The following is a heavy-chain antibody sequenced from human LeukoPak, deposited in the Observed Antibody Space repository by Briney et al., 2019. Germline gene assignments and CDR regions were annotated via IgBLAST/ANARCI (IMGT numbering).Heavy chain of an antibody. CDR3: AREDDYGSGSSLDY. Sequence: GGSLRLSCATPGFTLSVNYMSWVRQAPGKGLEWVSVIYSGGTTYYADSVRGRFTISRDTSKNTLYLQMNNLRADDTAVYYCAREDDYGSGSSLDYWGQGTLVTVSS. V-gene: IGHV3-66*01. J-gene: IGHJ4*02. D-gene: IGHD3-10*01. CDR1: GFTLSVNY. CDR2: IYSGGTT.